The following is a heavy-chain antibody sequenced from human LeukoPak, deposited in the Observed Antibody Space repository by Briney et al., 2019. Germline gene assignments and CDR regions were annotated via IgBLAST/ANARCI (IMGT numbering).Heavy chain of an antibody. J-gene: IGHJ3*02. CDR2: IGSSSSAI. Sequence: KPGGSLRLSCAASGFTFSSHSMKWVRQAPGEGLEWVSSIGSSSSAIYYADSVKGRFTISRDNAKNSLYLQMNSLRGEDTAVYYCARETSEAFDIWGQGTMVTVPS. V-gene: IGHV3-21*01. CDR1: GFTFSSHS. CDR3: ARETSEAFDI.